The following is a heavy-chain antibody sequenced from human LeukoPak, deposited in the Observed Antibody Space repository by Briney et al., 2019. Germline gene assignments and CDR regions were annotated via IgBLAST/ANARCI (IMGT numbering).Heavy chain of an antibody. CDR2: FDPEDGET. CDR3: ATGHTSPYGSGSYDAFDI. Sequence: ASVKVSCKVSGYTLTELSMHWVRPAPGKGLEWMGGFDPEDGETIYAQKFQGRVPMTENTSTDTAYMELSSLKSEDTAVYYCATGHTSPYGSGSYDAFDIWGQGTMVTVSS. D-gene: IGHD3-10*01. J-gene: IGHJ3*02. V-gene: IGHV1-24*01. CDR1: GYTLTELS.